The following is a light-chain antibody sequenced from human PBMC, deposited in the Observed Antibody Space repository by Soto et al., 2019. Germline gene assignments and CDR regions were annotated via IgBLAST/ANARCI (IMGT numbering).Light chain of an antibody. Sequence: DIPMTQSPSSVSASVGDRVTITCRTSQGIGSWLAWYQQKPGKAPKLLIYDASSLPSGVPSRFSGSGSGSKFTLTISSLQPEDFATYYCQPANSFPLTFGGGTKVEIK. CDR3: QPANSFPLT. V-gene: IGKV1-12*01. CDR1: QGIGSW. J-gene: IGKJ4*01. CDR2: DAS.